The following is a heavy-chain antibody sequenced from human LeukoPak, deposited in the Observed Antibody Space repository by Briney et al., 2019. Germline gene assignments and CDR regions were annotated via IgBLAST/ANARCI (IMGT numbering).Heavy chain of an antibody. CDR2: ISYDRSNK. Sequence: GGSLRLSCAASGFTFSSYAMLWVRQAPGKGLVRVAVISYDRSNKYYADSVKGRFTISRDNSKNTLYLQMNSLRAEDTAVYYCARVAVPSITGTKGLDYYYYYYMDVWGKGTTVTVSS. J-gene: IGHJ6*03. CDR3: ARVAVPSITGTKGLDYYYYYYMDV. CDR1: GFTFSSYA. D-gene: IGHD1-20*01. V-gene: IGHV3-30*01.